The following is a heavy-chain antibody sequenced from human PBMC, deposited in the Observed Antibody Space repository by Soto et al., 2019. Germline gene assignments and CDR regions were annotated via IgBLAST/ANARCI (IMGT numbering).Heavy chain of an antibody. CDR2: IYYSVST. CDR3: ARRSVRGVPNYYGMDV. Sequence: PSETLSLTCTVSGGSISSSSYYGGWIRHPPGKGLEWIGSIYYSVSTYYNPSLKSRVTISVDTSKNQFSLKLSYVTAADTAVYYCARRSVRGVPNYYGMDVWAPGTTVT. V-gene: IGHV4-39*01. CDR1: GGSISSSSYY. J-gene: IGHJ6*02. D-gene: IGHD3-10*01.